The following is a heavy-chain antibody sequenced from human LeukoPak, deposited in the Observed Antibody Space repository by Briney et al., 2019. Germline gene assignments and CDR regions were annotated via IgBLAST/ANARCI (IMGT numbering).Heavy chain of an antibody. J-gene: IGHJ4*02. V-gene: IGHV4-30-2*01. Sequence: SQTLSLTCTVSGVSVSTVGYSWAWIRQAPQKGLEWIGYIFPTGSTSHNPFLKSRLTISLERSNNQFSLSLNSVSAADTAVYYCARMAGRTVDHWGQGTLVTVTS. CDR2: IFPTGST. CDR3: ARMAGRTVDH. D-gene: IGHD5-24*01. CDR1: GVSVSTVGYS.